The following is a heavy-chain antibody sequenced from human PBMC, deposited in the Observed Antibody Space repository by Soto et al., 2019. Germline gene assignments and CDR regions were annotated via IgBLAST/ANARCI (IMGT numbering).Heavy chain of an antibody. V-gene: IGHV4-59*01. CDR1: GGYIVSDD. Sequence: AAGGYIVSDDSRWIRQPPGKGPEWIGYIYYSGSTNYNPSLKSRVTISVDTSKNQFSLKLSSVTAADTAVYYCARVLLEAPGWFAPWGQGTLVIVSS. D-gene: IGHD3-16*01. J-gene: IGHJ5*02. CDR3: ARVLLEAPGWFAP. CDR2: IYYSGST.